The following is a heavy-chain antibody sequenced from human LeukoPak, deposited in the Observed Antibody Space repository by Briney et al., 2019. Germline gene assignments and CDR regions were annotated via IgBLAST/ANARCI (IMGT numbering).Heavy chain of an antibody. V-gene: IGHV3-48*01. J-gene: IGHJ4*02. CDR2: ISSSSSTI. CDR1: GFTFSSYS. D-gene: IGHD1-26*01. Sequence: PGGSLRLSCAASGFTFSSYSMNWVRQAPGKGLEWVSYISSSSSTIYYADFVKGRFTISRDNAKNTLYLQMDSLKPDDTAVYYCAKDRPLYSGTQHFDYWGQGTLVTVSS. CDR3: AKDRPLYSGTQHFDY.